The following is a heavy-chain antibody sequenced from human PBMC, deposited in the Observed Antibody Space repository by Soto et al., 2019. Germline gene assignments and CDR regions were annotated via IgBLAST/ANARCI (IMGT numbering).Heavy chain of an antibody. V-gene: IGHV3-33*05. Sequence: ESGGGVVQPGTSLRLSCVGSGFTFRSYVIHWVRQAPGKGLEWVALTSYDGSNNFYGDSVKGRFTISRHNSRNTVELQMDSLRFEDTALYYCARWGTTGGLDVWGQGTLVFVSS. CDR2: TSYDGSNN. D-gene: IGHD3-16*01. J-gene: IGHJ4*02. CDR1: GFTFRSYV. CDR3: ARWGTTGGLDV.